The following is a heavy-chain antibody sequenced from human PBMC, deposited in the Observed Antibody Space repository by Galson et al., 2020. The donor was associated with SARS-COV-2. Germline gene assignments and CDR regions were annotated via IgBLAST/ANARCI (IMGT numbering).Heavy chain of an antibody. Sequence: ASETLSLTCTVSGGSISSGDYYWSWIRQPPGKGLEWIGYIYYSGSTYYNPSLKSRVTISVDTSKNQFSLKLSSVTAADTAVYYCARVRGLGGRRFDPWGQGTLVTVSS. CDR3: ARVRGLGGRRFDP. D-gene: IGHD3-16*01. V-gene: IGHV4-30-4*01. J-gene: IGHJ5*02. CDR1: GGSISSGDYY. CDR2: IYYSGST.